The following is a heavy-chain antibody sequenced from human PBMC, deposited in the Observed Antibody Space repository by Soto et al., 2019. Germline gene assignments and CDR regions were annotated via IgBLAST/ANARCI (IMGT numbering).Heavy chain of an antibody. J-gene: IGHJ3*02. V-gene: IGHV1-3*01. D-gene: IGHD7-27*01. CDR2: INAGNGNT. CDR3: ARDPPHNWGSRRDAFDI. CDR1: GYTFTRYA. Sequence: ASVKVSCKASGYTFTRYAMHWVRQAPGQRLEWMGWINAGNGNTKYSQKFQGRVTITRDTSASTAYMELSSLRSEDTAVYYCARDPPHNWGSRRDAFDIWGQGTMVTVSS.